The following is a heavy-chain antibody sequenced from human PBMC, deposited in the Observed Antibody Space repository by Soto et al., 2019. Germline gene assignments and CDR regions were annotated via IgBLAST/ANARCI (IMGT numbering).Heavy chain of an antibody. CDR1: GFTFSSYG. Sequence: GSLRLSCAASGFTFSSYGMHWGRQAPGKGLEWVAVIWYDGSNKYYADSVKGRFTISRDNSKNTLYLQMNSLRAEDTAVYYCARGTHFGVVKSSFDIWGQGTMVTVSS. D-gene: IGHD3-3*01. V-gene: IGHV3-33*01. CDR3: ARGTHFGVVKSSFDI. CDR2: IWYDGSNK. J-gene: IGHJ3*02.